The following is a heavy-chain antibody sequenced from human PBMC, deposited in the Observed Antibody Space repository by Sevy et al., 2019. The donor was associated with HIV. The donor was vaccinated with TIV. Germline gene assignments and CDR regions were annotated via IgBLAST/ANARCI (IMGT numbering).Heavy chain of an antibody. CDR1: GFTFSSYA. CDR2: ISGSGGST. D-gene: IGHD3-10*01. J-gene: IGHJ5*02. Sequence: WGSLRLSCAASGFTFSSYAMSWVRQAPGKGLEWVSAISGSGGSTYYADSVKGRFTISRDNSKNTLYLQMNSLRAEDTAVYYCAKGPLGSGSYYNLDWFDPWGQGTLVTVSS. V-gene: IGHV3-23*01. CDR3: AKGPLGSGSYYNLDWFDP.